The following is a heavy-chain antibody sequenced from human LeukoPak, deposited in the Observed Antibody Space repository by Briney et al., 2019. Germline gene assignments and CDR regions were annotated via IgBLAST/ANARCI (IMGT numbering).Heavy chain of an antibody. D-gene: IGHD2-21*02. CDR2: IIPIFGTA. CDR1: GGTFSSYA. CDR3: ARDICSGGGDCYPNDY. J-gene: IGHJ4*02. Sequence: SVKVSCKASGGTFSSYAISWVRQAPGQGLEWMGGIIPIFGTANYAQKFQGRVTITTDESTSTAYMELSSLRSEDTAVYYCARDICSGGGDCYPNDYWGQGTLVAVSS. V-gene: IGHV1-69*05.